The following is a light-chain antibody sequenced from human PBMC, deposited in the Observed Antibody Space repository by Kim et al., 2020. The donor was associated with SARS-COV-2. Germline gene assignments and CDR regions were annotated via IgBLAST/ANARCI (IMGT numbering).Light chain of an antibody. J-gene: IGKJ2*01. CDR1: QSVNSN. CDR3: QQYGTSPYT. Sequence: EVVMTQSPGTLSVSPGERATLSCRASQSVNSNLAWYQQKSGQAPRLLIFDASRRATGIPDRFSGSGSGTDFTLTISRLEPEDFAVYYCQQYGTSPYTFGQGTKLEI. V-gene: IGKV3-20*01. CDR2: DAS.